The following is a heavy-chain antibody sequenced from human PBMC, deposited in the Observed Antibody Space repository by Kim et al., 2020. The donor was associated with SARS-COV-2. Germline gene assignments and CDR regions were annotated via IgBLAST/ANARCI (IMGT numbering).Heavy chain of an antibody. V-gene: IGHV3-11*01. CDR1: GFTFSDYY. D-gene: IGHD3-9*01. J-gene: IGHJ4*02. Sequence: GGTLRLSCAASGFTFSDYYMSWIRQAPGKGLEWVSYISSSGSTIYYADSVKGRFTISRDNAKNSLYLQMNSLRAEDTAVYYCARDRNVLRYFDWLYGLDYWGQGTLVTVSS. CDR3: ARDRNVLRYFDWLYGLDY. CDR2: ISSSGSTI.